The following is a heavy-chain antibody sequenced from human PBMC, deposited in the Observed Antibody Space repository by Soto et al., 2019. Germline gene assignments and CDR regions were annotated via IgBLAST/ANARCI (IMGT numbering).Heavy chain of an antibody. CDR1: GGTFSSYA. CDR2: IIPIFGTA. Sequence: SVKVSCKASGGTFSSYAISWVRQAPGQGLEWMGGIIPIFGTANYAQKFQGRVTITADKSTSTAYMELSSLRSEDTAVYYCARFDSGYEGYYCYGMDVWGQGTTVTVSS. V-gene: IGHV1-69*06. CDR3: ARFDSGYEGYYCYGMDV. J-gene: IGHJ6*02. D-gene: IGHD5-12*01.